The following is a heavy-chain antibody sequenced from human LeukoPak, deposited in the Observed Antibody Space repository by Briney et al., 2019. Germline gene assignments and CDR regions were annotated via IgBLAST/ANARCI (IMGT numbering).Heavy chain of an antibody. J-gene: IGHJ6*02. CDR3: ARIIVVMGSCYYGMAV. Sequence: PSETLSLTCTVSGGSISSYYWSWIRQPPGKGLEWIGYIYYSGSTNYNPSLKSRVTISVDTSKNQFSLKLSSVTAADTAVYYCARIIVVMGSCYYGMAVWGQGTTVTVSS. D-gene: IGHD2/OR15-2a*01. CDR1: GGSISSYY. CDR2: IYYSGST. V-gene: IGHV4-59*01.